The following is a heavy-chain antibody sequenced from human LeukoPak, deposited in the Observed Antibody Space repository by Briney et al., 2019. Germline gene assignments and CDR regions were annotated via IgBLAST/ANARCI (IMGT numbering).Heavy chain of an antibody. CDR3: ARGFSSGWYYFDY. CDR2: IYHSGST. J-gene: IGHJ4*02. D-gene: IGHD6-19*01. V-gene: IGHV4-59*01. CDR1: GGSISSYY. Sequence: PSETLSLTCTASGGSISSYYWSWIRQPPGKGLEWIGYIYHSGSTNYNPSLKSRVTISVDASKNQFSLKLYSVTAADTAVYYCARGFSSGWYYFDYWGQGTLVTVPS.